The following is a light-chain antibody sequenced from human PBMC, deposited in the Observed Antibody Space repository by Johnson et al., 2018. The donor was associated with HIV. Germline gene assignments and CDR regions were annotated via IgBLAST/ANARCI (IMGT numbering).Light chain of an antibody. CDR3: GTWDISLRGGF. V-gene: IGLV1-51*01. J-gene: IGLJ1*01. CDR1: SSNIGNNY. CDR2: DNN. Sequence: QSVLTQPPSVSAAPGQKVTISCSGSSSNIGNNYVSWYQQVPGTAPKLLIFDNNKRPSGIPDRFSGSKSGTSATLGITGLPTGDEADYYCGTWDISLRGGFFGTGTKVTVL.